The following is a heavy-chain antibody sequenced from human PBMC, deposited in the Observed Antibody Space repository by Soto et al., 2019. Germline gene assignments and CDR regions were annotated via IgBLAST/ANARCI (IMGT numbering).Heavy chain of an antibody. Sequence: PSETLSLTCAVYGGSFSGYYWSWIRQPPGKGLEWIGEINHSGSTNYNPSLKSRVTISVDTSKNQFSLKLSSVTAADTAVYCCARVDCSSTRTTSWYYYYYGMDVWGQGTTVTVSS. CDR3: ARVDCSSTRTTSWYYYYYGMDV. CDR1: GGSFSGYY. J-gene: IGHJ6*02. CDR2: INHSGST. V-gene: IGHV4-34*01. D-gene: IGHD2-2*01.